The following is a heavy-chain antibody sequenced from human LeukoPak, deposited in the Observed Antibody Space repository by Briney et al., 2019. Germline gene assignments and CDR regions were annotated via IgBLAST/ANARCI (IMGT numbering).Heavy chain of an antibody. CDR1: GRSISSYY. CDR3: AGGHGDYAY. D-gene: IGHD4-17*01. Sequence: SETLSLTCTVSGRSISSYYWSWVRQPPGKGREWIGYIYSSGSTNYNPSLKSRVTISEDTSKNQFSLKLSSVTAADTAIYYCAGGHGDYAYWGQGTLVTVSS. V-gene: IGHV4-59*01. J-gene: IGHJ4*02. CDR2: IYSSGST.